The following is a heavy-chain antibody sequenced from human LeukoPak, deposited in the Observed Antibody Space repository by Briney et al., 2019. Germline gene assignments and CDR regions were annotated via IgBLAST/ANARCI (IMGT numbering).Heavy chain of an antibody. J-gene: IGHJ5*02. Sequence: GGSLRLSCAASGFTFSSYAMSWVREAPGKGLEWVSAISGSGGSTYYADSAKSRFTISRDNSKNTLYLQMNSLRAEDTAVYYCAKDLPSRFDPWGQGTLVTVSS. V-gene: IGHV3-23*01. CDR3: AKDLPSRFDP. CDR2: ISGSGGST. CDR1: GFTFSSYA.